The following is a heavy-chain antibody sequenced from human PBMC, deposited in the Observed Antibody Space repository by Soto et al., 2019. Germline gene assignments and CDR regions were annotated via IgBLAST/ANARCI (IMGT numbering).Heavy chain of an antibody. D-gene: IGHD2-8*01. J-gene: IGHJ6*02. CDR3: ARGDSTDCSNGVCSFFYNHDMDV. CDR2: INPKSGGT. V-gene: IGHV1-2*04. Sequence: GASVKVSCKASGYSFTDYHIHWVRQAPGQGLEWLGRINPKSGGTSTAQKFQGWVTMTTDTSISTASMELTRLTSDDTAIYYCARGDSTDCSNGVCSFFYNHDMDVWGRGTTVTVSS. CDR1: GYSFTDYH.